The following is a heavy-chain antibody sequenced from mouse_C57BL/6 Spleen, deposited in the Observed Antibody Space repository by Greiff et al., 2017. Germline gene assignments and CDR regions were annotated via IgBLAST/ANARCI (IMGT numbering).Heavy chain of an antibody. J-gene: IGHJ3*01. CDR2: INPYNGGT. CDR3: AGGEDGYYFAWFAY. CDR1: GYTFTDYY. D-gene: IGHD2-3*01. V-gene: IGHV1-19*01. Sequence: EVQLQQSGPVLVKPGASVKMSCKASGYTFTDYYMNWVKQSHGKSLEWIGVINPYNGGTSYNQKFKGKATLTVDKSSSTAYMELNSLTSEDSAVYYCAGGEDGYYFAWFAYWGQGTLVTVSA.